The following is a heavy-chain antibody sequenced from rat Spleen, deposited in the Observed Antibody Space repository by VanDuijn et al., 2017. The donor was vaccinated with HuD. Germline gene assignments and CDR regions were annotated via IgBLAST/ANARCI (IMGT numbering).Heavy chain of an antibody. D-gene: IGHD4-4*01. V-gene: IGHV5-31*01. CDR3: VREELGVRN. CDR2: ITNTGGST. CDR1: GFTFNNYW. Sequence: EVQLVESGGGLVQPGRSMKLSCVASGFTFNNYWMTWVRQAPGKGLEWVASITNTGGSTFYPDSVKGRFTISRDNAKSTLYLQMNSLRSEDTAIYYCVREELGVRNWGQGVMVTVSS. J-gene: IGHJ2*01.